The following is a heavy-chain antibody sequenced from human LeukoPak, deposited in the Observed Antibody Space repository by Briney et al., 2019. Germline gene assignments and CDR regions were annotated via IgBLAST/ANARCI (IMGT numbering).Heavy chain of an antibody. CDR3: ARVYYHDSSDYYFPPDY. V-gene: IGHV1-2*02. CDR1: GYTFTGYY. CDR2: INPNGGGT. Sequence: ASVKVSCKASGYTFTGYYMHWVRQAPGQGLEWMGWINPNGGGTNYAQKFQGRVTMTRDTSISTAYMELSRLRSDDTSVYYCARVYYHDSSDYYFPPDYWGQGTLVTVSS. J-gene: IGHJ4*02. D-gene: IGHD3-22*01.